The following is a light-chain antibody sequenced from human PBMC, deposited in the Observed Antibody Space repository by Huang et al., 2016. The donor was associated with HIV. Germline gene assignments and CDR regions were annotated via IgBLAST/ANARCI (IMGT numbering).Light chain of an antibody. Sequence: EIVLTQSPATLSVSPGERATLPRRASQTISLNLAWYQHKPGQAPRLLISGASTRATGIPPRFSGSRSGTEFSLTISSLQSEDSAVYYCQEYNNWPPFAFGGGTKVELK. CDR2: GAS. CDR3: QEYNNWPPFA. CDR1: QTISLN. J-gene: IGKJ4*01. V-gene: IGKV3-15*01.